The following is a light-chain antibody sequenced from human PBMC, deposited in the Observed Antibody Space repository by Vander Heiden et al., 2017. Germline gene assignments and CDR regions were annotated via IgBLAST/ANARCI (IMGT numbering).Light chain of an antibody. J-gene: IGKJ1*01. CDR3: QQYGSSPRT. Sequence: DIVLTQSPGTLSSSPGDRVTLSCRASQSVSSGYLAWYQQKPGQAPRLLIYGASSLATGIPDRFSGSGSGTDFTLTISSLEPEDFAVYYCQQYGSSPRTFGQGTKVEI. CDR2: GAS. CDR1: QSVSSGY. V-gene: IGKV3-20*01.